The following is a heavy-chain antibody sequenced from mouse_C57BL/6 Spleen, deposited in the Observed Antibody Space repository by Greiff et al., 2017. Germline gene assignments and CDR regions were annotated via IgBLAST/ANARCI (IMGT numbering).Heavy chain of an antibody. CDR1: GYTFTSYW. J-gene: IGHJ2*01. CDR2: IHPNSGST. D-gene: IGHD1-1*01. CDR3: ARTTTVVATHDY. V-gene: IGHV1-64*01. Sequence: VKLQQPGAELVKPGASVKLSCKASGYTFTSYWMHWVKQRPGQGLEWIGMIHPNSGSTNYNEKFKSKATLTVDKAYSTAYMQLSSLTSEDSAVYYCARTTTVVATHDYWGQGTTLTVSS.